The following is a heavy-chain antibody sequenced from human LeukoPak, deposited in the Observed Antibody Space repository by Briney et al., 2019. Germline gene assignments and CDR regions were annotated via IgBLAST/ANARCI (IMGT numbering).Heavy chain of an antibody. CDR2: IYSDGNT. V-gene: IGHV3-53*01. CDR3: TTPSGAY. CDR1: GFTVSSNY. J-gene: IGHJ4*02. Sequence: GGSLRLSCAASGFTVSSNYMSWVRQAPGKGLGWVSVIYSDGNTYYADSVKGRFTISRDNSKNTVYLQMNSLRAEDTASYYCTTPSGAYWGQGTLVTVSS.